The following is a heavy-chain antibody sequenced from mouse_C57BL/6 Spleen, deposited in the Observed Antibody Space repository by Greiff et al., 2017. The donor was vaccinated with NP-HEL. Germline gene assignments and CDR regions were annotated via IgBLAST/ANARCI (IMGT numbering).Heavy chain of an antibody. CDR1: GFTFTDYY. CDR3: ASPLYDGYYEFAY. D-gene: IGHD2-3*01. J-gene: IGHJ3*01. Sequence: EVQLVESGGGLVQPGGSLSLSCAASGFTFTDYYMSWVRQPPGKALEWLGFIRHKANGYTTEYSASVKGRFTISRDNSQSILYLQMNALRAEDSATYYCASPLYDGYYEFAYWGQGTLVTVSA. CDR2: IRHKANGYTT. V-gene: IGHV7-3*01.